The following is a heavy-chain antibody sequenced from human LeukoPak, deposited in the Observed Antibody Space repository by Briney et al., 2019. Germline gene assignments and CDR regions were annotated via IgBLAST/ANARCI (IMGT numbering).Heavy chain of an antibody. CDR2: INPKSGDT. V-gene: IGHV1-2*02. J-gene: IGHJ5*01. D-gene: IGHD2-15*01. CDR3: ARAGGCGAGSCYRS. CDR1: GYTFTGDY. Sequence: PVASVTVSCKTSGYTFTGDYMHWVRQAPGQGLEWMGWINPKSGDTNYLQKFQGRVTMTRDTSISTAYMELYSLRSDDTAVYYCARAGGCGAGSCYRSWGQGTLVTVSS.